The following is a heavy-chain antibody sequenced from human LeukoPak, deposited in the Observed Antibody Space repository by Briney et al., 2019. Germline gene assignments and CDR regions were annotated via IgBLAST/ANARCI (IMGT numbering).Heavy chain of an antibody. CDR1: GGSFSGYY. V-gene: IGHV4-34*01. D-gene: IGHD1-20*01. J-gene: IGHJ4*02. CDR2: INHSGST. CDR3: ARALYNWNDYFNY. Sequence: PSETLSLTCAVYGGSFSGYYWSWIRQPPGKGLEWIGEINHSGSTNYNPSLKSRVTISVDTSKNQFSLKLSSVTAADTAVYYCARALYNWNDYFNYWAREPWSPSPQ.